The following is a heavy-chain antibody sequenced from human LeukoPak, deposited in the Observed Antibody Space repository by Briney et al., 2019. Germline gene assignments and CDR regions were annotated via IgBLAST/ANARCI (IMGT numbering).Heavy chain of an antibody. CDR3: ARAPYGSGTRNYYMDV. V-gene: IGHV4-59*01. CDR2: IYYSGST. D-gene: IGHD3-10*01. CDR1: GGSISSYY. Sequence: SETLSLTCTVSGGSISSYYWSWIRQPPGKELEWIGYIYYSGSTNCHPSLKSRVTISVDTSKNQFSLKLNSVTTADTAVYYCARAPYGSGTRNYYMDVWGKGTTVTVSS. J-gene: IGHJ6*03.